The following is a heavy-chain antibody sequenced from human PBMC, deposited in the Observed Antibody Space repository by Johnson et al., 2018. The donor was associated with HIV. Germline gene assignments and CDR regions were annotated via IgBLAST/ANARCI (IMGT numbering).Heavy chain of an antibody. D-gene: IGHD5-12*01. CDR3: ARDRGYSGYDWGAFDI. V-gene: IGHV3-20*04. J-gene: IGHJ3*02. Sequence: VQLVESGGGVVRPGGSLRLSCAASGFIFDDYGMSWVRQAPGKGLEWVSGINWTGGNTGYADTVTGRVTISSDNAKTSLSLQMNNLRAEDTALYFCARDRGYSGYDWGAFDIWGQGTMVTVSS. CDR2: INWTGGNT. CDR1: GFIFDDYG.